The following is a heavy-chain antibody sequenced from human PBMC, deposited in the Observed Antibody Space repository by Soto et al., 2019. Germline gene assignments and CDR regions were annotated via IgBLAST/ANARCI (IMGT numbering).Heavy chain of an antibody. CDR1: GGSISSGGYY. CDR3: ARGTYFFFWSGYYQSYYYYGMDV. V-gene: IGHV4-61*08. CDR2: IYYSGST. Sequence: PSETLSLTXTVSGGSISSGGYYWSWIRQQPGKGLEWIGYIYYSGSTNYNPSLKSRVTISVDTSKNQFSLKLSSVTAADTAVYYCARGTYFFFWSGYYQSYYYYGMDVWGQGTTVTVSS. D-gene: IGHD3-3*01. J-gene: IGHJ6*02.